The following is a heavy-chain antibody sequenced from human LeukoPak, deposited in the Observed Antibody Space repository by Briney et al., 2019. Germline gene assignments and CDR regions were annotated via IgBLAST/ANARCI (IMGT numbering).Heavy chain of an antibody. CDR2: ISGSGGST. J-gene: IGHJ4*02. Sequence: GGSLRLSCAASGFTFSSYAMSWVRQAPGKGLEWVSAISGSGGSTYYADSVKGRFTISRDNSKNTLYLQMNSLRAEDTAVYYCAKMAGGYYYDSSGSQGDYWGQGTLVTVSS. D-gene: IGHD3-22*01. CDR3: AKMAGGYYYDSSGSQGDY. V-gene: IGHV3-23*01. CDR1: GFTFSSYA.